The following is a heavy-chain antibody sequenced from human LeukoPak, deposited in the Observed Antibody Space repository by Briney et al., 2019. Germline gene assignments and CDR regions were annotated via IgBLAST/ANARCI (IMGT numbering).Heavy chain of an antibody. Sequence: KASETLSLTCAVYGGSFSGYYWSWIRQPPGKGLEWIGEINHSGSTNYNPSLKSRVTISVDTSKNQFSLKLSSVTAADTAVYYCARGAPTQMTTVTPLCGMDVWGQGTTVTVSS. CDR2: INHSGST. CDR1: GGSFSGYY. D-gene: IGHD4-17*01. CDR3: ARGAPTQMTTVTPLCGMDV. J-gene: IGHJ6*02. V-gene: IGHV4-34*01.